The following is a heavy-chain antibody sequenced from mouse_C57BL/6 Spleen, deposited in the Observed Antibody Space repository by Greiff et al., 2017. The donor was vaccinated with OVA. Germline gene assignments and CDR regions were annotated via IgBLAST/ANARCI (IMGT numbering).Heavy chain of an antibody. V-gene: IGHV1-81*01. CDR1: GYTFTSYG. CDR2: IYPRSGNT. CDR3: ARECSSHYFDY. D-gene: IGHD1-1*01. J-gene: IGHJ2*01. Sequence: VQLQQSGAELARPGASVKLSCKASGYTFTSYGISWVKQRTGQGLEWIGEIYPRSGNTYYNEQFKGKATLTADKSSSTAYMELRSLTSEDSAVFFRARECSSHYFDYWGQGTTLTVSS.